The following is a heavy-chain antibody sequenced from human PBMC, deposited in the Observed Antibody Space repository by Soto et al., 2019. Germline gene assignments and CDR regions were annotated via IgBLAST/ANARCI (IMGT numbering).Heavy chain of an antibody. J-gene: IGHJ6*02. CDR1: GDNFKKNV. Sequence: SVKVSFKTSGDNFKKNVFTWVRQAPGQGLEWMGGTIPALGKTHYIEKSQGRVTITVDDATRTVYMEVRDLTSEDTAIYYCARGPFRPSAMDVWGQGTTVTVSS. V-gene: IGHV1-69*10. CDR3: ARGPFRPSAMDV. D-gene: IGHD3-10*01. CDR2: TIPALGKT.